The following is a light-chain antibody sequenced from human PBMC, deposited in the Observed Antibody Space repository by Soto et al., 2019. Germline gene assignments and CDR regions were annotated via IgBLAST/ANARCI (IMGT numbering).Light chain of an antibody. Sequence: QSALTQPASVSGSPGQSITISCTGTSSDVGAYNSVSWYQQHPGKAPKLMIYEVSNRPLGVPNRFSGSKSGNTASLTISGLQVEDEADYFCSSFTTTATLVVFGGRTKLTVL. V-gene: IGLV2-14*01. J-gene: IGLJ3*02. CDR3: SSFTTTATLVV. CDR1: SSDVGAYNS. CDR2: EVS.